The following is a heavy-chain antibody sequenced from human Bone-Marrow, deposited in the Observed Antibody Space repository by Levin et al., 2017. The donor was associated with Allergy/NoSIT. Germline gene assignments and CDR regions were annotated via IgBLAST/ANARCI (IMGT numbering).Heavy chain of an antibody. CDR1: GFPFSSYA. J-gene: IGHJ2*01. V-gene: IGHV3-23*01. CDR3: AKVPARYCSGGSCYYYWYFDL. CDR2: ISGSGGST. Sequence: LSLTCAASGFPFSSYAMSWVRQAPGKGLEWVSAISGSGGSTYYADSVKGRFTISRDISKNTLYLQMNSLRAEDTAVYYCAKVPARYCSGGSCYYYWYFDLWGRGTLVTVSS. D-gene: IGHD2-15*01.